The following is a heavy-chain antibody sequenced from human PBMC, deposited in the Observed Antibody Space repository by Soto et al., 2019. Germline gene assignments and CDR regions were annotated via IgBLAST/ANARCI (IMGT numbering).Heavy chain of an antibody. CDR1: GFTVTSNY. CDR2: IYSGGST. D-gene: IGHD6-19*01. Sequence: GGSLRLSCAASGFTVTSNYMSWVRQAPGKGLEWVSVIYSGGSTYYADSVKGRFTISRDNSKNTPYLQMNSLRAEDTAVYYCARAPVDHYYYYGMDVWGQGTTVTVSS. V-gene: IGHV3-66*01. CDR3: ARAPVDHYYYYGMDV. J-gene: IGHJ6*02.